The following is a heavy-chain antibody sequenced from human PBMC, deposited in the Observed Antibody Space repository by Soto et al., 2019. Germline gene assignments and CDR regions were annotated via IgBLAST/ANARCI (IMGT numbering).Heavy chain of an antibody. J-gene: IGHJ4*02. D-gene: IGHD3-3*01. CDR1: GYTFTSYY. CDR2: INPSGGET. V-gene: IGHV1-46*01. CDR3: ATGGLRFLEWLSF. Sequence: ASVKVSCKASGYTFTSYYMHWVRQAPGQGLEWMGIINPSGGETIYAQKFQGRVTMTEDTSTDTAYMELSSLRSEDTAVYYCATGGLRFLEWLSFWGQGTLVTVSS.